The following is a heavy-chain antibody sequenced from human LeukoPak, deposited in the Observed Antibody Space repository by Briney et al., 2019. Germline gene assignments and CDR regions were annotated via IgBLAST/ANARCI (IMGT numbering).Heavy chain of an antibody. CDR2: IYTSGST. CDR1: GGSISSGDYY. V-gene: IGHV4-61*02. D-gene: IGHD6-13*01. CDR3: ARSGIAAAGTDY. J-gene: IGHJ4*02. Sequence: SQTLSLTCTVSGGSISSGDYYWSWIRQPPGKGLEWIGRIYTSGSTNYNPSLKSRVTMSVDTSKNQFSLKLSSVTAADTAVYYCARSGIAAAGTDYWGQGTLVTVSS.